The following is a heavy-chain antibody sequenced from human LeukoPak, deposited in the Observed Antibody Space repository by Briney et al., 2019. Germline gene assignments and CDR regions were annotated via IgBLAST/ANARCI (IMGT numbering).Heavy chain of an antibody. D-gene: IGHD6-19*01. CDR1: GYTFTDYY. CDR2: IHPNSGGT. J-gene: IGHJ1*01. V-gene: IGHV1-2*02. CDR3: ARLASVPG. Sequence: GASVKVSCKASGYTFTDYYLHWVRQAPGQGLDGMGWIHPNSGGTNYAQKFQGRAAMTRDTSISTAYIELSSLRSDDAAVYYCARLASVPGWGQGTLVTVSS.